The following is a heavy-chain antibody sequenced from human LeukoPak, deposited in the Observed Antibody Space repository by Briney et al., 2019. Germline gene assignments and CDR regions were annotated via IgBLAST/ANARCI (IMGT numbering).Heavy chain of an antibody. CDR2: ISSTSSYI. Sequence: GGSLRLSCAASGFTFSTYSMSWVRQAPGKGLEWVSSISSTSSYIYYADSLKGRFTISRDNAKNSLYLQMNSLRAEDTAVYYCAKDPSQGCSSTSCYSYWGQGTLVTVSS. J-gene: IGHJ4*02. D-gene: IGHD2-2*01. CDR3: AKDPSQGCSSTSCYSY. CDR1: GFTFSTYS. V-gene: IGHV3-21*01.